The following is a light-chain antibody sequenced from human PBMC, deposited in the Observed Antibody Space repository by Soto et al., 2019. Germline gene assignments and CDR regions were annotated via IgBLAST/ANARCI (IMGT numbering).Light chain of an antibody. CDR2: EGS. Sequence: QSVLTQPASVSGSPVQSFTISCTGTSSDVGSYNLVSWYQQHPGKAPKLMIYEGSKRPSGVSNRFSGSKSGNTASLTISGLQAEDEADYYCCSYAGSSTWVFGGGTKLTVL. J-gene: IGLJ3*02. V-gene: IGLV2-23*01. CDR3: CSYAGSSTWV. CDR1: SSDVGSYNL.